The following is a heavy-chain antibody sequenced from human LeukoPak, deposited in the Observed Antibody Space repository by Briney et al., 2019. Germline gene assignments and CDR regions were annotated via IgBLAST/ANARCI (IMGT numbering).Heavy chain of an antibody. Sequence: SETLSLTCIVSGGSINSSYWSWIRQPPGKGLEWIGYIYYSGSTNYNPSLKSRVTISVDASQNQFSLKLSSVTAADTAVYHCARHVDRAAAATYWGQGTLVTVSS. CDR1: GGSINSSY. CDR2: IYYSGST. D-gene: IGHD6-13*01. V-gene: IGHV4-59*08. CDR3: ARHVDRAAAATY. J-gene: IGHJ4*02.